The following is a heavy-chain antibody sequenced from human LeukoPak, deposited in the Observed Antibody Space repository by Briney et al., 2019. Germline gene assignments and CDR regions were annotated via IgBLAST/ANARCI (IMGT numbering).Heavy chain of an antibody. D-gene: IGHD1-1*01. Sequence: SDPTLVNPIQTLTLTCTVSGFSLNTSGVGVGWIRQPPRKALEWLSLIFWDDDKRYSPSLKTRLTITKDSSRNQVRLTLTNMDPVDTATYYWARVSAASVGSYFDYWGQGTLVTVSS. CDR1: GFSLNTSGVG. V-gene: IGHV2-5*02. J-gene: IGHJ4*02. CDR2: IFWDDDK. CDR3: ARVSAASVGSYFDY.